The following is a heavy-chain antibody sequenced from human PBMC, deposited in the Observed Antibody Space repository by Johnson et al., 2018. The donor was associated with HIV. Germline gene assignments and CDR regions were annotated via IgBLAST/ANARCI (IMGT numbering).Heavy chain of an antibody. D-gene: IGHD3-9*01. CDR3: ARDGRDLVTRGSFDI. V-gene: IGHV3-30*02. J-gene: IGHJ3*02. Sequence: QMLLVESGGGVVRPGESLRLSCAASGFTFSTYAMHWVRQAPGKGLEWVSFIRFDGSNKYYADSVKGRFIISRDNSKNMLYLQMNSLRPEDTAVYYCARDGRDLVTRGSFDIWGQGTMVTVSS. CDR1: GFTFSTYA. CDR2: IRFDGSNK.